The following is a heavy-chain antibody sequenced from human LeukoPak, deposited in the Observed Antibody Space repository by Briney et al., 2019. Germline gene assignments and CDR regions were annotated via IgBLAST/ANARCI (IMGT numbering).Heavy chain of an antibody. CDR2: INPNSGGT. CDR1: GYTFTGYY. CDR3: ARDQLLYRYFDY. V-gene: IGHV1-2*02. J-gene: IGHJ4*02. D-gene: IGHD2-2*02. Sequence: ASVKVSCKASGYTFTGYYMHWVRQAPGQGLEWMGGINPNSGGTNYAQKFQGRVTMTRDTSISTAYMELSRLRSDDTAVYYCARDQLLYRYFDYWGQGTLVTVSS.